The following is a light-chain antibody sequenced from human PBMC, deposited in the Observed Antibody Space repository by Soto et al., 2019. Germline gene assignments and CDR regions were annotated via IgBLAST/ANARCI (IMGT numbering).Light chain of an antibody. J-gene: IGKJ4*01. V-gene: IGKV3-15*01. CDR1: QSVTRN. CDR3: QQYHHSPVT. CDR2: AAS. Sequence: EIVMTQSPATLSVSPGERVTLSCRASQSVTRNLAWSQHTPGQSPRLLISAASSGATGLPSRFSGSGSETDFTLTILSLQYEDAADYYYQQYHHSPVTFGGGTKVEIK.